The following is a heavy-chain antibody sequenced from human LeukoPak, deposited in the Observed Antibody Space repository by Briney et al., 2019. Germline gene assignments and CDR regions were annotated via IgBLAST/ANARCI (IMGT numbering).Heavy chain of an antibody. D-gene: IGHD6-19*01. V-gene: IGHV3-23*01. CDR3: AKSPRIAVAGTKVIFDY. Sequence: GGSLRFSCAASGFTFSSYAMSWVRQAPGKGLEWVSAISGSGGSTYYADSVKGRFTISRDNSKNTLYLQMNSLRAEDTAVYYCAKSPRIAVAGTKVIFDYWGQGTLVTVSS. CDR2: ISGSGGST. CDR1: GFTFSSYA. J-gene: IGHJ4*02.